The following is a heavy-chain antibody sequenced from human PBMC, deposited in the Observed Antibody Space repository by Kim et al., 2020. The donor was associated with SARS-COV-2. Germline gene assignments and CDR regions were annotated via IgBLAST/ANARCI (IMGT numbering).Heavy chain of an antibody. CDR1: GYTFTSYY. D-gene: IGHD6-6*01. V-gene: IGHV1-46*01. CDR2: INPSGGST. J-gene: IGHJ3*02. Sequence: ASVKVSCKASGYTFTSYYMHWVRQAPGQGLEWMGIINPSGGSTSYAQKFQGRVTMTRDTSTSTVYMELSSLRSEDTAVYYCASNPSIPAAAFDIWGQGTMVTVSS. CDR3: ASNPSIPAAAFDI.